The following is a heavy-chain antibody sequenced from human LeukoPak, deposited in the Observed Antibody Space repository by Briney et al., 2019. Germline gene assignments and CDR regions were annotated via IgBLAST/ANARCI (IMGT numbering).Heavy chain of an antibody. CDR2: ISYDGSSV. CDR3: AKDRGSCSGGTCYLVDY. CDR1: GFXFSNYG. D-gene: IGHD2-15*01. Sequence: GRSLRLSCAASGFXFSNYGMHWVREAPGKGLQWVAVISYDGSSVNYADSVKGRLTVSRDNSKNTLYLEMNSLRAEDTAVFYCAKDRGSCSGGTCYLVDYWGQGTLVTVSS. V-gene: IGHV3-30*18. J-gene: IGHJ4*02.